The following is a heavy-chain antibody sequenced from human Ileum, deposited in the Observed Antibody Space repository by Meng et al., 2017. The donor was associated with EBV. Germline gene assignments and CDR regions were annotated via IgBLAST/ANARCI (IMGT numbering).Heavy chain of an antibody. D-gene: IGHD6-13*01. CDR2: RGSP. CDR3: AIYAEGAGGKGY. CDR1: AGSISSGAYH. J-gene: IGHJ4*02. V-gene: IGHV4-30-4*01. Sequence: QAQLDDAVPVTLNPSQPFPLTCSCSAGSISSGAYHWVGLRQPPGKGLEWIGHRGSPSYNPSLRSRLTISVDPSKNQFSLRLDSATAADTAVYYCAIYAEGAGGKGYWGQGTLVTVSS.